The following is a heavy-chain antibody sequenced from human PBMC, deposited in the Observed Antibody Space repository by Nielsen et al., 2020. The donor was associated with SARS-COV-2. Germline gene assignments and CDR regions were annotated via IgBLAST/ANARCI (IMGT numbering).Heavy chain of an antibody. D-gene: IGHD6-25*01. CDR2: ISWNSGSI. V-gene: IGHV3-9*01. CDR3: AKIAANDAFDI. CDR1: GFTFDDYA. J-gene: IGHJ3*02. Sequence: SLKISCAASGFTFDDYAMHWVRQAPGKGLEWVSGISWNSGSIGYADSVKGQFTISRDNAKNSLYLQMNSLRAEDTALYYCAKIAANDAFDIWGQGTMVTVSS.